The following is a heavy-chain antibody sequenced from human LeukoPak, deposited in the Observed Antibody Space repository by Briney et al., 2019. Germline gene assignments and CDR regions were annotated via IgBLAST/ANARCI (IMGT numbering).Heavy chain of an antibody. Sequence: SETLCLTCTVSGGSINSYYWSWIRQPPGKGLEWIGIIYYSGSANYNHSLKSRVIISLDTSKNRISLKLTSGAAADTAVYYCASCYDFNYYYMHVWGKGTKVTVSS. V-gene: IGHV4-59*12. J-gene: IGHJ6*03. D-gene: IGHD3-3*01. CDR3: ASCYDFNYYYMHV. CDR2: IYYSGSA. CDR1: GGSINSYY.